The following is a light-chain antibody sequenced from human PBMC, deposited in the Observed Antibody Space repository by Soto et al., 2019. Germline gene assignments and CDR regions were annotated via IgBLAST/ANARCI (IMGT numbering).Light chain of an antibody. CDR2: EVS. J-gene: IGLJ1*01. Sequence: QPVLTQPGSVSGSPGQSITIFCTGSSSDIGAYNYVSWFQQYPGKAPKLIIAEVSNRPSGVSNRFSGSKSGTAASLTISGLQTEDEADYFCFSFTTDWTHVFGTGTKVTVL. CDR1: SSDIGAYNY. CDR3: FSFTTDWTHV. V-gene: IGLV2-14*01.